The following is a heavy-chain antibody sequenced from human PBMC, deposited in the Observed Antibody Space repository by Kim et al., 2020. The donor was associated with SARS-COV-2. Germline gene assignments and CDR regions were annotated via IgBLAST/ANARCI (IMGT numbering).Heavy chain of an antibody. V-gene: IGHV3-9*01. CDR1: GFTFDDYA. CDR3: AKSFGTVSYYPFHI. Sequence: GGSLRLSCAASGFTFDDYAMHWVRQAPGKGLEWVSGINWNSGDIGYAESVKGRFTISRDNAKNSLYLEMNSLRAEDTALYYCAKSFGTVSYYPFHIWGRGTMVPVSS. J-gene: IGHJ3*02. CDR2: INWNSGDI. D-gene: IGHD3-22*01.